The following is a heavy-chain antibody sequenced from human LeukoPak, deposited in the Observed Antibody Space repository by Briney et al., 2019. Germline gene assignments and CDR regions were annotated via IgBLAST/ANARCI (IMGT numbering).Heavy chain of an antibody. D-gene: IGHD1-26*01. Sequence: GGSLRLSCAASGFTFINYWMHWVRQAPGKGLLWVSRIKSDGSNTTYADSVKGRFTISRDNAKNSLYLQMNSLRAEDTAVYYCARGGSYSRDGFDIWGQGTMVTVSS. V-gene: IGHV3-74*01. J-gene: IGHJ3*02. CDR2: IKSDGSNT. CDR1: GFTFINYW. CDR3: ARGGSYSRDGFDI.